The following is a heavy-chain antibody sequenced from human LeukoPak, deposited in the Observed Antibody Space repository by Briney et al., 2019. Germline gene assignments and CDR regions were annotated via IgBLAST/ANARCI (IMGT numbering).Heavy chain of an antibody. D-gene: IGHD6-6*01. J-gene: IGHJ4*02. CDR2: ISSSSSYI. CDR3: ARDMVAARPPHYFDY. V-gene: IGHV3-21*01. CDR1: GFTFSSYS. Sequence: PGGSPRLSCAASGFTFSSYSMNWVRQAPGKGLEWVSSISSSSSYIYYADSVKGRFTISRDNAKNSLYLQMNSLRAEDTAVYYCARDMVAARPPHYFDYWGQGTLVTVSS.